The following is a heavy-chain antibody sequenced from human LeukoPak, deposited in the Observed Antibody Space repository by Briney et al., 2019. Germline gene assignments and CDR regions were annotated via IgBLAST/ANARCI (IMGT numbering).Heavy chain of an antibody. J-gene: IGHJ3*02. D-gene: IGHD1-26*01. CDR1: GGSISSSSYY. CDR2: IYYSGST. CDR3: ARRAGGGWELPRDAFDI. Sequence: SETLSLTCTVSGGSISSSSYYWGWIRQPPGKGLEWIGSIYYSGSTYYNPSLKSRVTISVDTSKNQFSLRLSSVTAADTAVYYCARRAGGGWELPRDAFDIWGQGTMVTVSS. V-gene: IGHV4-39*01.